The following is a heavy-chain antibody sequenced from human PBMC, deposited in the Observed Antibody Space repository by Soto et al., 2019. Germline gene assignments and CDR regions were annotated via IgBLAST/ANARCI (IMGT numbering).Heavy chain of an antibody. CDR3: AKSRAAGTWSYYGMDV. D-gene: IGHD6-13*01. V-gene: IGHV3-23*01. J-gene: IGHJ6*02. CDR1: GFTFSSYA. CDR2: ISGSGGST. Sequence: EVQLLESGGGLVQPGGSLRLSCAASGFTFSSYAMRWVRQAPGKGLEWVSAISGSGGSTYYADSVKGRFTISRDNSKNTLYLQMNSLSAEDTTVYYCAKSRAAGTWSYYGMDVWGQATTVTVSS.